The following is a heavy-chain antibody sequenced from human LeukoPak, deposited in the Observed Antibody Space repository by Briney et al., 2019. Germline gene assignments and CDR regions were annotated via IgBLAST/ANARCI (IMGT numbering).Heavy chain of an antibody. CDR3: ARDRATDIVVVPAAPDLGY. Sequence: AGGSLRLSCAASGFTFSSYSMNWVRQAPGKGLEWVSSISSSSSYIYYADSVRGRFTISRDNAKSSLFLQMNSLRAEDTAVYYCARDRATDIVVVPAAPDLGYWGQGTLVTVSS. CDR2: ISSSSSYI. CDR1: GFTFSSYS. J-gene: IGHJ4*02. D-gene: IGHD2-2*01. V-gene: IGHV3-21*01.